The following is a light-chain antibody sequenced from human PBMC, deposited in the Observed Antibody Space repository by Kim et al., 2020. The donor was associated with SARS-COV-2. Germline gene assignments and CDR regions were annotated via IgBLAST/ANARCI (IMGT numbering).Light chain of an antibody. CDR1: QRISSY. J-gene: IGKJ2*01. CDR2: AAS. CDR3: QQSYDTPYT. V-gene: IGKV1-39*01. Sequence: DIQMTQSPSSLSASVGDRVTITCRASQRISSYLNWYQQKPGKAPKLLIYAASSLQSGVPSRFSGSGSETDFTLTISSLQPEDFATYDCQQSYDTPYTFGQGTKLEI.